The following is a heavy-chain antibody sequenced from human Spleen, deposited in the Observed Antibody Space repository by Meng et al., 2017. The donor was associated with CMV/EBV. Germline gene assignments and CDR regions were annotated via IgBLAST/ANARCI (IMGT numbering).Heavy chain of an antibody. J-gene: IGHJ5*01. D-gene: IGHD4-11*01. Sequence: GESLKISCAASGFTFSSYGMHWVRQAPGKGLEWVAVIWYDGSNKYYADSVKGRFTISRDNSKNTLYLQMNSLRAEDTAVYYCAKGDSNLARYNCFDPWGQGTLVTVSS. CDR1: GFTFSSYG. CDR3: AKGDSNLARYNCFDP. V-gene: IGHV3-33*06. CDR2: IWYDGSNK.